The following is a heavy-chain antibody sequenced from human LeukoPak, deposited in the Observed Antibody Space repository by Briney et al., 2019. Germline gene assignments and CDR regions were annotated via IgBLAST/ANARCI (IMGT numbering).Heavy chain of an antibody. Sequence: PGRSLRLSCAASGFTFDAYAMHWVRQAPGKGLVWVSGLSWNNSSIGYADSVKGRFTISRDNAKNSLYLQMNSLRAADTAFYYCAKLMAGTRVGMDVWGQGTTVTVSS. CDR1: GFTFDAYA. CDR3: AKLMAGTRVGMDV. D-gene: IGHD6-19*01. J-gene: IGHJ6*02. V-gene: IGHV3-9*01. CDR2: LSWNNSSI.